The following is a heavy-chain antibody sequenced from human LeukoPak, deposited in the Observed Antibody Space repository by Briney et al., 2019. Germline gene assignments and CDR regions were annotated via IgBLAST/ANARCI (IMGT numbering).Heavy chain of an antibody. D-gene: IGHD6-19*01. CDR2: ITSSSSYI. V-gene: IGHV3-21*01. Sequence: GGSLRLSCAASEFIFSNYEMNWVRQAPGKGLEWVSSITSSSSYIYYADSVKGRFTISRDNAKNSLYLQMNSLRAGDTAIYYCARGRSGWYHNFDYWGQGTLVTVSS. J-gene: IGHJ4*02. CDR3: ARGRSGWYHNFDY. CDR1: EFIFSNYE.